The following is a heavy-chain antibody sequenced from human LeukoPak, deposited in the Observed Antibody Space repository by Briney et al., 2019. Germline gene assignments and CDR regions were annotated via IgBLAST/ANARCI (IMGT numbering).Heavy chain of an antibody. D-gene: IGHD2-15*01. J-gene: IGHJ6*02. V-gene: IGHV3-21*01. CDR3: ARACDGSCYSYYYGMDV. Sequence: KAGGSLRLSCAASGFTFSSYSMNWVRQAPGKGLEWVSSISSSSSYIYYADSVKGRFTISRDNAKNSLYLQMNSLRAEDTAVYYCARACDGSCYSYYYGMDVWGQGTTVTVSS. CDR1: GFTFSSYS. CDR2: ISSSSSYI.